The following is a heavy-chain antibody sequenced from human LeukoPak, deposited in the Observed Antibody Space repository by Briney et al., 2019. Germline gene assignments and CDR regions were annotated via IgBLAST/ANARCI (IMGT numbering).Heavy chain of an antibody. CDR2: IKKDGNGK. V-gene: IGHV3-7*04. Sequence: GGSLRLSCAASGFDFSSTWMSWVRQAPGKGLGWVANIKKDGNGKYYVDSVKGRFTISRDNAKNSLFLLMNSLRVEDTALYYCARGFALDIWGQGAKVTVSS. CDR1: GFDFSSTW. CDR3: ARGFALDI. J-gene: IGHJ3*02.